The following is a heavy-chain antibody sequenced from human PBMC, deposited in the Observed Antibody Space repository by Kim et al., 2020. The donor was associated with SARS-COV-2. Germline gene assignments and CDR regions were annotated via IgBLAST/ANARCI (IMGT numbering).Heavy chain of an antibody. CDR3: ASFDGSGSDRGMDG. CDR2: ISRAGGNK. J-gene: IGHJ6*02. V-gene: IGHV3-30*04. Sequence: GGSLRLSCAASGFTFSSYAMNWVRQAPGKGLECVALISRAGGNKYYADSVKGRFTISVDNAKNTLYLQMNSLRDEDTAVYYCASFDGSGSDRGMDGWGEG. D-gene: IGHD3-10*01. CDR1: GFTFSSYA.